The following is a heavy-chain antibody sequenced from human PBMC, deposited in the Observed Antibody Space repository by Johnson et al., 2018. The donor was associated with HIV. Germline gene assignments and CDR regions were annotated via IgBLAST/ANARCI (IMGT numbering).Heavy chain of an antibody. V-gene: IGHV3-30*14. CDR1: GFTFSSYA. CDR2: ISYDGSNK. CDR3: AKDGAFDI. J-gene: IGHJ3*02. Sequence: QVQLVESGEGVVQPGRSLRLSCAASGFTFSSYAMHWVRQAPGKGLEWVAVISYDGSNKYYADSVKGRFTISRDNSKNTLFLQMNSLRADDTAVYYCAKDGAFDIWGQGTLVTVSS.